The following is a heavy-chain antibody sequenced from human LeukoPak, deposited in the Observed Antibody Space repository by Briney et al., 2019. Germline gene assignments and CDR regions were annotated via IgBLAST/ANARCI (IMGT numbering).Heavy chain of an antibody. Sequence: SQTLSLTCTVSGGSISSGGNFWSWIRQRPGKGLEWIGFIYYSGTTYSNPSLKSRVAISADTSKNEFSLKLNPLTAADTAVYYCARGGSGSYYSVYYAVDVWGQGTTVTVS. V-gene: IGHV4-31*03. CDR3: ARGGSGSYYSVYYAVDV. J-gene: IGHJ6*02. CDR1: GGSISSGGNF. D-gene: IGHD1-26*01. CDR2: IYYSGTT.